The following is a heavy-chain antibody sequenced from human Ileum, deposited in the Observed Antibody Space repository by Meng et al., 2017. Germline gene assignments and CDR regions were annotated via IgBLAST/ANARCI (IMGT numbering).Heavy chain of an antibody. Sequence: GQRQGRGPGRVQPSGTLSLPCAVSGASISSGHGWSWVRQPPGKGLEWIGEMYPSGTTNYNPSLKSRVTISMDTSKNQLSLKLSSVTAADTAVYYCARHIAVSGTRGFDSWGQGTLVTVSS. V-gene: IGHV4-4*02. J-gene: IGHJ4*02. CDR1: GASISSGHG. D-gene: IGHD6-19*01. CDR2: MYPSGTT. CDR3: ARHIAVSGTRGFDS.